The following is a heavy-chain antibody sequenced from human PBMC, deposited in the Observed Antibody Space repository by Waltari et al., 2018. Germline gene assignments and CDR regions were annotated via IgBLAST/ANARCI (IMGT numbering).Heavy chain of an antibody. CDR2: IRYDGSNK. CDR1: GFTFSSYG. J-gene: IGHJ6*03. V-gene: IGHV3-30*02. CDR3: AKIYYDTPRGYYMDV. D-gene: IGHD3-22*01. Sequence: QVQLVESGGGVVQPGGSLRLYCAASGFTFSSYGMHWVRQAPGKGLEWVAFIRYDGSNKYYADSVKGRFTISRDNSKNTLYLQMNSLRAEDTAVYYCAKIYYDTPRGYYMDVWGKGTTVTVSS.